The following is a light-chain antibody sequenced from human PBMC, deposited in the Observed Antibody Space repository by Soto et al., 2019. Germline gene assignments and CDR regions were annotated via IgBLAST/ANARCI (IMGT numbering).Light chain of an antibody. J-gene: IGLJ1*01. CDR3: SSYTSSSTRV. CDR1: SSDVGDYNY. Sequence: QSALTQPASVSGSPGQSITISCTGTSSDVGDYNYVSWYQQHPGKAPKLMIFDVSNRPSGVSTRFSGSKSGNTASLTISGLQAEDEADYYCSSYTSSSTRVFGTGTKVTVL. V-gene: IGLV2-14*01. CDR2: DVS.